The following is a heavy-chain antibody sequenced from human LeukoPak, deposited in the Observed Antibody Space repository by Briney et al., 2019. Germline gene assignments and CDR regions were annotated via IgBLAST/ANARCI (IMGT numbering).Heavy chain of an antibody. Sequence: ASVKVSCKASGYTFTSYGISWVRRAPGQGLEWMGWISAYNGNTNYAQKLQGRVTMTTDTSTSTAYMELRSLRSDDTAVYYCARETRRLYYEDYYGMDVWGQGTTVTVSS. CDR1: GYTFTSYG. CDR3: ARETRRLYYEDYYGMDV. CDR2: ISAYNGNT. D-gene: IGHD3-16*01. V-gene: IGHV1-18*01. J-gene: IGHJ6*02.